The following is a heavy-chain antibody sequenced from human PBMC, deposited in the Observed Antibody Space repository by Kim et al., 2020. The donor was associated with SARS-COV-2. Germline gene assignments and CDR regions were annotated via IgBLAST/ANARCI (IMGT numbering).Heavy chain of an antibody. D-gene: IGHD3-9*01. Sequence: ASVKVSCKASGYTFTGYFIHWVRQAPGQGLEWMGWINPNSGGTKYAQKFQGRVSMTRDTSINTAHMELTRLTSDDTAVYYCARLEDYDTSTGYSRSPDYWGQGTLVTVSS. CDR3: ARLEDYDTSTGYSRSPDY. J-gene: IGHJ4*02. CDR2: INPNSGGT. V-gene: IGHV1-2*02. CDR1: GYTFTGYF.